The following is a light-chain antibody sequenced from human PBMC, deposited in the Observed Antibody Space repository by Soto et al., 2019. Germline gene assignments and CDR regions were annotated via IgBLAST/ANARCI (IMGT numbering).Light chain of an antibody. CDR2: DAS. J-gene: IGKJ5*01. CDR3: QQRSNWTPIT. Sequence: EILLTQYPATLSLSPGERATLSCGASQSVSNNLAWYQQKPGQAPRLLIYDASNRATGIPARFSGSGSGTDFNLTISSLEPQDFAVYYCQQRSNWTPITFGQGTRLEI. CDR1: QSVSNN. V-gene: IGKV3-11*01.